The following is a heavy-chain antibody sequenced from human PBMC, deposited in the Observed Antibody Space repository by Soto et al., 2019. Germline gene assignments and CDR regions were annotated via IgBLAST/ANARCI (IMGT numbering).Heavy chain of an antibody. CDR2: IPSDGRDV. Sequence: QSGGSLRLSCEASGFNFRDFWMHWVRQPPGKGPEWVSNIPSDGRDVSYADSVRGRFTISRDDARNTLYLQMSDLRVEDTAIYYFTRDDSRLGIEYWGQGTQVTVSS. V-gene: IGHV3-74*01. D-gene: IGHD1-26*01. J-gene: IGHJ4*02. CDR1: GFNFRDFW. CDR3: TRDDSRLGIEY.